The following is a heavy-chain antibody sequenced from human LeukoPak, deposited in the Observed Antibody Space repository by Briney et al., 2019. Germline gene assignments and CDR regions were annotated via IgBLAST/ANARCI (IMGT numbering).Heavy chain of an antibody. CDR2: IHHSGST. CDR3: TRQSGTVTPIDY. Sequence: SETLSLTCAVSSGSLSGYSWGWIRQAPGKGLDWIGEIHHSGSTTYNSSLKNRGTISLDKPKSQFSLILTSVTAADTAVYYCTRQSGTVTPIDYWGQGILVTVSS. CDR1: SGSLSGYS. J-gene: IGHJ4*02. V-gene: IGHV4-34*01. D-gene: IGHD4-17*01.